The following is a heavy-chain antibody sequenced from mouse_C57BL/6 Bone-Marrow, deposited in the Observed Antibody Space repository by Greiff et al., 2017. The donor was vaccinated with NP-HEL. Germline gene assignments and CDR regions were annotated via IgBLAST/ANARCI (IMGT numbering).Heavy chain of an antibody. J-gene: IGHJ3*01. CDR3: TKIYDGLRGFAY. CDR2: ISSGGDYI. V-gene: IGHV5-9-1*02. D-gene: IGHD2-3*01. Sequence: EVKLMESGEGLVKPGGSLQLSCAASGFTFSSYAMSWVRQTPEKRLEWVAYISSGGDYIYYADTVKGRFTISRDNARNTLYLQMSSLKSEDTAMYYCTKIYDGLRGFAYWGQGTLVTVSA. CDR1: GFTFSSYA.